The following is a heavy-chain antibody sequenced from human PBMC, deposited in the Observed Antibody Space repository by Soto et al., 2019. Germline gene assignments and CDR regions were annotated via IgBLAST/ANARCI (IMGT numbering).Heavy chain of an antibody. J-gene: IGHJ4*02. V-gene: IGHV4-34*01. Sequence: SETLSLTCAVYGGSFSGYYWSWIRQPPGKGLEWIGEINHSGSTNYNPSLKSRVTISVDTSKNQFSLKLSSVTAADTAVYYCARVYCSGGSCYDYWGQGTLVTVSS. CDR3: ARVYCSGGSCYDY. CDR2: INHSGST. D-gene: IGHD2-15*01. CDR1: GGSFSGYY.